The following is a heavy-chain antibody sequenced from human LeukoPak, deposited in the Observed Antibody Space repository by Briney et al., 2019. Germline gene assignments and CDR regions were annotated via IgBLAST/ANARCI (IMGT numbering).Heavy chain of an antibody. J-gene: IGHJ4*02. CDR1: GHTFTSYY. D-gene: IGHD3-22*01. V-gene: IGHV1-46*01. Sequence: ASVKVSCKASGHTFTSYYIYWVRQAPGQGLEWMGIINPSRGSTNYAQRFQGRVTMTRDMSTSTVYMELSSLRSEDTAIYYCARGGHVRVYDNSAYYGHEWGQGTLVTVSS. CDR3: ARGGHVRVYDNSAYYGHE. CDR2: INPSRGST.